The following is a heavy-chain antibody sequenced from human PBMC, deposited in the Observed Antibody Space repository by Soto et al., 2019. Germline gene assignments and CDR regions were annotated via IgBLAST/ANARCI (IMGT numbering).Heavy chain of an antibody. CDR2: ISYDGYFK. D-gene: IGHD2-8*01. J-gene: IGHJ5*02. V-gene: IGHV3-30*18. CDR1: GFSFSSFA. CDR3: AKDRPKYCTNGVFSHVTNWFDP. Sequence: GGSLRLSCAASGFSFSSFAMHWVRQTPGKGLEWVARISYDGYFKHYGDSVKGRFTISRDSSNSTVSLQMNSLRLEDTAVYYCAKDRPKYCTNGVFSHVTNWFDPWGQGTLVTVSS.